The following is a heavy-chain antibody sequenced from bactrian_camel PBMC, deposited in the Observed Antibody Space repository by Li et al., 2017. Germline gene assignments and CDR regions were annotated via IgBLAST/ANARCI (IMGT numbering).Heavy chain of an antibody. CDR2: INTGGGSRT. CDR1: GLTYTQYC. D-gene: IGHD2*01. CDR3: AAEPVRGSGVYCPLRGPR. J-gene: IGHJ4*01. V-gene: IGHV3S1*01. Sequence: HVQLVESGGGSVQTGGSLKLSCEASGLTYTQYCLGWFRQAPGKELEWVSSINTGGGSRTYYADSVRGRFTISQDNPKNTLYLQMTNLTIEDTAMYYCAAEPVRGSGVYCPLRGPRWGQGTQVTVS.